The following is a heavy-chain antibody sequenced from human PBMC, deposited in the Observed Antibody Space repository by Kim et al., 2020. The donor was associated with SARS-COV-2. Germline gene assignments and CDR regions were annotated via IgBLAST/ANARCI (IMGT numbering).Heavy chain of an antibody. V-gene: IGHV3-23*01. J-gene: IGHJ4*02. CDR3: AKGRELYYYGLGSAFDT. CDR2: ISGTGGAT. D-gene: IGHD3-10*01. Sequence: GGSLRLSCAASGLTFGSYAMIWVRQAPGKGLEWVSIISGTGGATDYADSVKGQFTISRDKSKNTLYLQMNSLRAEDTAVYYCAKGRELYYYGLGSAFDTWGQGTLVTVSS. CDR1: GLTFGSYA.